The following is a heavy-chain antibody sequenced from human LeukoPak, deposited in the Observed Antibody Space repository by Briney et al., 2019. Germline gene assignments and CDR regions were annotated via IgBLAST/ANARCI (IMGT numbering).Heavy chain of an antibody. D-gene: IGHD6-19*01. CDR2: IYYSGST. J-gene: IGHJ4*02. CDR1: GGSISSSSYY. CDR3: ARQGWSSASGYYFDY. V-gene: IGHV4-39*01. Sequence: PSETLSLTCGVSGGSISSSSYYWGWIRQPPGKGLEWVGTIYYSGSTYYYPSLKSRVTISVDTSKNQFSLKLSSVTAADTAVYYCARQGWSSASGYYFDYWGQGTLVTVSS.